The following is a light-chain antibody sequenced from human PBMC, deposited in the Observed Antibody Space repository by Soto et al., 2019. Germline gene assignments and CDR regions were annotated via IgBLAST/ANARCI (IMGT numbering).Light chain of an antibody. CDR3: QSYGGSLSGVV. J-gene: IGLJ2*01. CDR1: SSNIGAGYD. CDR2: GNT. Sequence: QSVLTQPPSVSGAPGQRVTISCTGSSSNIGAGYDVHWYQHLPGTAPKLLIYGNTNRPSGVPDRFSGSKSGTSASLAITGLQAEDEADYYCQSYGGSLSGVVFGGGTKVTVL. V-gene: IGLV1-40*01.